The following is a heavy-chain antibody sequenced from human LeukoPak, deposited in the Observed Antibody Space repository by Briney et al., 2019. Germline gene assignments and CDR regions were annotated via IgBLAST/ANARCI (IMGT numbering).Heavy chain of an antibody. J-gene: IGHJ4*02. CDR1: GGSISSSSYY. Sequence: SETLSLTCTVSGGSISSSSYYWGWIRQPPGKGLEWIGSIYYSGSTHYHPSLKSRVTISVDTSKNQFSLKLSSVTAADTAVYYCAREGKAAASVDYWGQGTLVTVSS. CDR2: IYYSGST. V-gene: IGHV4-39*07. D-gene: IGHD6-13*01. CDR3: AREGKAAASVDY.